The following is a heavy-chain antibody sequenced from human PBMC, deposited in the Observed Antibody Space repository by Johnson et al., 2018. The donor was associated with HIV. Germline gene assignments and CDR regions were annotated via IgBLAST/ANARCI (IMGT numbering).Heavy chain of an antibody. V-gene: IGHV3-7*04. D-gene: IGHD6-19*01. J-gene: IGHJ3*02. CDR1: GFTFSSYW. CDR2: IKQDGSEK. CDR3: ARGSGQWLAAGLIQGTAFDI. Sequence: LVESGGGLVQPGGSLRLSCAASGFTFSSYWMSWVRQAPGKGLEWVANIKQDGSEKYYVDSVKGRFTSSRDNSKKTLYLQMGSLRADDMAVYYCARGSGQWLAAGLIQGTAFDIWGQGTMVTVSS.